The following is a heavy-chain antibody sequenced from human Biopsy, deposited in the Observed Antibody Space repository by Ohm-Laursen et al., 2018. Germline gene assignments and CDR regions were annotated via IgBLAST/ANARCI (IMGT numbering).Heavy chain of an antibody. Sequence: GTLSLTCTVSGGSVSSNTNYWAWIRQPQGKGLEWIGSIFYSGIIYYNPSLKSRVSISLDKSKNHFSLNLNSVTAADTAVYYCARHPTGFWFDPWGQGTLVIVSS. CDR1: GGSVSSNTNY. CDR2: IFYSGII. V-gene: IGHV4-39*01. J-gene: IGHJ5*02. CDR3: ARHPTGFWFDP.